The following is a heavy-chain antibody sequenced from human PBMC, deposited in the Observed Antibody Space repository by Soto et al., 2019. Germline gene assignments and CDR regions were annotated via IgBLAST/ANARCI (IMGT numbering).Heavy chain of an antibody. CDR1: GYTFTSYY. V-gene: IGHV1-46*01. Sequence: ASVKVSCKASGYTFTSYYMHWVRQAPGQGLEWMGIINPSGGSTSYAQKFQGRVTMTRDTSTSTVYMELSSLRSEDTAVYYCARGLGITIFGVVIIMGHQDAFEIWGQGTMVTVSS. D-gene: IGHD3-3*01. CDR3: ARGLGITIFGVVIIMGHQDAFEI. CDR2: INPSGGST. J-gene: IGHJ3*02.